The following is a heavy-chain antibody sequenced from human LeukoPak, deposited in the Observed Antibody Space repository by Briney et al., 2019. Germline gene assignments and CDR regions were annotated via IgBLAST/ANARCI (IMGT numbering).Heavy chain of an antibody. CDR1: GYSFTSFG. CDR3: ARDGYIYGSLDY. V-gene: IGHV1-18*04. Sequence: ASVKVSCKASGYSFTSFGISWVRQAPGQGPEWMGWISVYNGNTNYAQKLQGRVTMTTDTSTSTAYMELRSLTSDDTAVYFCARDGYIYGSLDYWGQGTLVTVSS. J-gene: IGHJ4*02. D-gene: IGHD5-18*01. CDR2: ISVYNGNT.